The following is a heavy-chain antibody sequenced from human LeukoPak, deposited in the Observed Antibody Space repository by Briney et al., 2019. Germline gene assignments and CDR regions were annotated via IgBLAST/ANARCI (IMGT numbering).Heavy chain of an antibody. CDR1: GGSISSSSYY. CDR2: IYYSGST. Sequence: NPSETLSLTCTVSGGSISSSSYYWGWIRQPPGKGLEWIGSIYYSGSTYYNPSLKSRVTISVDTSKNQFSLKLSSVTAADTAVYYCARDGIAVAGSFDYWGQGTLVTVSS. CDR3: ARDGIAVAGSFDY. V-gene: IGHV4-39*07. J-gene: IGHJ4*02. D-gene: IGHD6-19*01.